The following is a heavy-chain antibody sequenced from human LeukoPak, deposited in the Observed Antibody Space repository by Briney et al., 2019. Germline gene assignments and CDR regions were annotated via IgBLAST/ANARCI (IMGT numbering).Heavy chain of an antibody. Sequence: SVKVSCKASGGTFSSYATSWVRQAPGQGLEWMGRIIPIFGTANYAQKFQGRVTITTDESTSTAYMELSSLRSEDTAVYYCARAPPDRSIANWFDPWGQGTLVTVSS. CDR3: ARAPPDRSIANWFDP. V-gene: IGHV1-69*05. CDR2: IIPIFGTA. D-gene: IGHD3-3*02. J-gene: IGHJ5*02. CDR1: GGTFSSYA.